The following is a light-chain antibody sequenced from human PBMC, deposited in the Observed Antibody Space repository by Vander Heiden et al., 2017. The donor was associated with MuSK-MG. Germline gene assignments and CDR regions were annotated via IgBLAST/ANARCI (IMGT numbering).Light chain of an antibody. J-gene: IGLJ2*01. CDR1: RLRTSY. CDR2: DKN. V-gene: IGLV3-19*01. Sequence: SSALTQDSAVSVALGHSVRISCQGNRLRTSYATWCQQKPGQAPLLVIYDKNNRPSGIPDRISGSSSGNTAALTITGAQAEDEADYYCYSRDSSGHHLVFGGGTKLTVL. CDR3: YSRDSSGHHLV.